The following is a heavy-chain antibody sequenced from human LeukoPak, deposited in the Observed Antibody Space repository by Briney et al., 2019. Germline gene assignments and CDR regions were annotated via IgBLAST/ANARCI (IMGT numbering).Heavy chain of an antibody. CDR1: GFSFSIYW. D-gene: IGHD6-6*01. Sequence: GGSLRLSCAASGFSFSIYWMSWIRQTPGKGLEYVANIESNGGDKYYADSVKGRFTISRDNAKNSLYLQMNSLRAEDTAVYYCARDQNSSSSHFDYWGQGTLVTVSS. CDR2: IESNGGDK. CDR3: ARDQNSSSSHFDY. V-gene: IGHV3-7*01. J-gene: IGHJ4*02.